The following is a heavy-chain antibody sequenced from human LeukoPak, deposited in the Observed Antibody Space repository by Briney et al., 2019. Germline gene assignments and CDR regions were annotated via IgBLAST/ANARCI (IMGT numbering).Heavy chain of an antibody. J-gene: IGHJ4*02. D-gene: IGHD3-3*01. CDR1: GYTFTGYY. CDR3: ARDHDFWSGYDDPTRAEEVNFDY. CDR2: INPNSGGT. Sequence: ASVRVSCKASGYTFTGYYMHWVRQAPGQGLEWMGWINPNSGGTNYAQKFQGRVTMTRDTSISTAYMELSRLRSDDTAVYYCARDHDFWSGYDDPTRAEEVNFDYWGQGTLVTVSS. V-gene: IGHV1-2*02.